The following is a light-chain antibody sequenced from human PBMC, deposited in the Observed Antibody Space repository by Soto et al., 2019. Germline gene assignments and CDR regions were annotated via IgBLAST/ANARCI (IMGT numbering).Light chain of an antibody. CDR3: QQYDNLPIT. V-gene: IGKV1-33*01. CDR2: DAS. CDR1: QDISNY. J-gene: IGKJ5*01. Sequence: DIPMTQSPSSLSASVGDRVTITCQAGQDISNYLNWYQQKPGKAPKLLIYDASNLETGVPSRFSGSGSGTDFTFTISSLQPEDIATYYCQQYDNLPITFGQGTRLEIK.